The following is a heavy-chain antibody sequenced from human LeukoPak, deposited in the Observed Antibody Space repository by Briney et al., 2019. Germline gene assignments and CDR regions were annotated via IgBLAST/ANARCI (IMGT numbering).Heavy chain of an antibody. V-gene: IGHV3-74*01. D-gene: IGHD3-16*02. Sequence: GGSLRLSCAASGFTFSSYWMHWVRQAPGKGLVWVSRIKSDGSSTTYADSVKGRFTISRDNAKNTLYLQMNSLEAEDTAVYYCARGLYDYVWGSYRYDYFDHWGQGTLVTVSS. CDR2: IKSDGSST. CDR1: GFTFSSYW. J-gene: IGHJ4*02. CDR3: ARGLYDYVWGSYRYDYFDH.